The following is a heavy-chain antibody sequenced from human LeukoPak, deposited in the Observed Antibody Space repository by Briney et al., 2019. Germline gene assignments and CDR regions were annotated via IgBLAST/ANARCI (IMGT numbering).Heavy chain of an antibody. Sequence: GGSLSLSCAASGFTFSSYAMSWVRQAPGKGLEWVSAISGSGGSTYYADSVKGRFTISRDNSKNTLYLQMNSLRAEDTAVYYCAKTRRLLWFGELFGAFHIWGQGTMVTVSS. CDR2: ISGSGGST. D-gene: IGHD3-10*01. CDR1: GFTFSSYA. V-gene: IGHV3-23*01. CDR3: AKTRRLLWFGELFGAFHI. J-gene: IGHJ3*02.